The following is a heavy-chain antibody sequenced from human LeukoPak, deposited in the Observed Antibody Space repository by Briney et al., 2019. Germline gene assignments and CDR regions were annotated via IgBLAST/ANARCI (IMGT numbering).Heavy chain of an antibody. J-gene: IGHJ4*02. Sequence: GGSLRLSCAASGFTFSSYGVNWVRQAPGKGLEWVSYISNSGSTIHYADSVKGRFTVSRDNAKKSLYLQMNSLRAKETGVYYCARCPTVTTMGYWGQGTLVTVSS. CDR2: ISNSGSTI. V-gene: IGHV3-48*03. CDR1: GFTFSSYG. CDR3: ARCPTVTTMGY. D-gene: IGHD4-17*01.